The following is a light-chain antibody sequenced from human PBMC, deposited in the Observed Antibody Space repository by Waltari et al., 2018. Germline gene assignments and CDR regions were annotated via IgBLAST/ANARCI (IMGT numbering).Light chain of an antibody. CDR1: QSISSY. CDR3: QQSYSTLT. J-gene: IGKJ4*01. V-gene: IGKV1-39*01. Sequence: DIQMNQSPSSLSASVGDRVPITCRASQSISSYLNWYQQKPGKAPKLLIYAASSLQSGVPSRFSGSGSGTDFTLTISSLQPEDFATYYCQQSYSTLTFGGGTKVEIK. CDR2: AAS.